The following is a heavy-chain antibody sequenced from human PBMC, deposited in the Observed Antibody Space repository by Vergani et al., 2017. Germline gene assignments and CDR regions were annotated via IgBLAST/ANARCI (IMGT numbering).Heavy chain of an antibody. CDR3: ARDGCSSTSCTEFDY. Sequence: QVQLVQSGAEVKKPGSSVKVSCKASGGTFSSYAISWVRQAPGQGLEWMGGIIPIFGTANYAQKFQGRVTITADESTSTAYMELSRMRSDDTAVYYCARDGCSSTSCTEFDYWGQGTLVTVSS. CDR2: IIPIFGTA. D-gene: IGHD2-2*01. J-gene: IGHJ4*02. CDR1: GGTFSSYA. V-gene: IGHV1-69*01.